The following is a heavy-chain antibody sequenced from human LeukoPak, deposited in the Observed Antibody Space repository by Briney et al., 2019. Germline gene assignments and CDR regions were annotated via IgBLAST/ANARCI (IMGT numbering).Heavy chain of an antibody. D-gene: IGHD6-19*01. CDR3: ARVRKVQWLPGNYYFDY. J-gene: IGHJ4*02. CDR2: INPNSGGT. V-gene: IGHV1-2*02. CDR1: GYTFTGYY. Sequence: ASVKVSCKASGYTFTGYYMHWVRQAPGQGLEWMGWINPNSGGTNYAQKFQGRVTMTRDTSISTAYMELSRLRSDDTAVYYCARVRKVQWLPGNYYFDYWGQGTLATVSS.